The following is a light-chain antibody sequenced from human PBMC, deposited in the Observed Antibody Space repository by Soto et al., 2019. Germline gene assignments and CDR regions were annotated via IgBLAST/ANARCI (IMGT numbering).Light chain of an antibody. Sequence: QSVLTQPPSASGSPGQSVTISCTGTSSDIGGYNYVSWYQQHPGKAPKFVIYEVSKRPSGVPNRFSGSKSGNTASLTVSGLQAEDEADYYCSSYAGSNNHVIFGGGTKLTVL. CDR3: SSYAGSNNHVI. CDR2: EVS. J-gene: IGLJ2*01. CDR1: SSDIGGYNY. V-gene: IGLV2-8*01.